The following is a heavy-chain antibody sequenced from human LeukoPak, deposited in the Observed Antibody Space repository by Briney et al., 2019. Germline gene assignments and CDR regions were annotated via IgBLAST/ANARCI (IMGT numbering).Heavy chain of an antibody. CDR3: AKGNYYHGSGTYPNFDY. D-gene: IGHD3-10*01. CDR2: ISGSGGTT. J-gene: IGHJ4*02. CDR1: GFTFSNYA. V-gene: IGHV3-23*01. Sequence: SGGSLRLSCAASGFTFSNYAMNWVRQAPGKGLEWVSLISGSGGTTYYADSVKGRFTISRDNSKNTLYLQMNSLRVEDTAVYYCAKGNYYHGSGTYPNFDYWGQGTLVTVSS.